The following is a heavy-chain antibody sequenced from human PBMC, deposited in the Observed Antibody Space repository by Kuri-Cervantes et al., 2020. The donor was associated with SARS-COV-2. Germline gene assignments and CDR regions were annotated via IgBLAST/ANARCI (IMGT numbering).Heavy chain of an antibody. D-gene: IGHD5-18*01. J-gene: IGHJ6*03. CDR2: VIPIFGTA. V-gene: IGHV1-69*05. CDR1: GGTFSSYA. Sequence: SVKVSCKASGGTFSSYAISWVRQAPGQGLEWMGGVIPIFGTANYAQKFQGRVTITTDESTSTAYMELSSLRSEDTAVYYCASSIYSYGTYYYYYYYMDVWGKGTTVTVSS. CDR3: ASSIYSYGTYYYYYYYMDV.